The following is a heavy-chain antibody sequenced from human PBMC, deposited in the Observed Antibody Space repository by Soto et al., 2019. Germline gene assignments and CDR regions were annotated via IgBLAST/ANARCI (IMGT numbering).Heavy chain of an antibody. J-gene: IGHJ4*02. D-gene: IGHD2-21*02. Sequence: GGSLRLSCAASGFTFDDYAMHWVRQAPGKGLEWVSGISWNSGSIGYADSVKGRFTISRDNAKNSLYLQMNSLRAEDTALYYCAKDRGGGNSAGVDYWGQGTLVTVYS. V-gene: IGHV3-9*01. CDR3: AKDRGGGNSAGVDY. CDR2: ISWNSGSI. CDR1: GFTFDDYA.